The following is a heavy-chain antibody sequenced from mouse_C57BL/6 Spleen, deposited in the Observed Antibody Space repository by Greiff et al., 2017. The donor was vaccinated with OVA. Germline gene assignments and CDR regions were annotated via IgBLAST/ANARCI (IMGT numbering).Heavy chain of an antibody. CDR3: ARGLSSYAMDY. CDR1: GYSFTGYF. D-gene: IGHD1-1*01. Sequence: VQLQQSGPELVKPGDSVKISCKASGYSFTGYFMNWVMQSHGKSLEWIGRINPYNGDTFYNQKFKGKATLTVDKSSSTAHMELRSLTSEDSAVYYCARGLSSYAMDYWGQGTSVTVSS. CDR2: INPYNGDT. J-gene: IGHJ4*01. V-gene: IGHV1-20*01.